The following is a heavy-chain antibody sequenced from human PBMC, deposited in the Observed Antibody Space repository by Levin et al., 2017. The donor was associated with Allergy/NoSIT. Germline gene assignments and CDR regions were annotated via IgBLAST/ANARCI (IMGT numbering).Heavy chain of an antibody. CDR1: GYTFTSYG. Sequence: ASVKVSCKASGYTFTSYGISWVRQAPGQGLEWMGWISAYNGNTNYAQKLQGRVTMTTDTSTSPAYIELRSLRSDDTDVYYCARDIAAAGHDAVDIWSQGTMVTVSS. J-gene: IGHJ3*02. CDR2: ISAYNGNT. V-gene: IGHV1-18*01. CDR3: ARDIAAAGHDAVDI. D-gene: IGHD6-13*01.